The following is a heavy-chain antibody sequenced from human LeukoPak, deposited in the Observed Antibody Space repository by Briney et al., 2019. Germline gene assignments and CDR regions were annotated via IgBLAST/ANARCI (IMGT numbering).Heavy chain of an antibody. J-gene: IGHJ6*03. CDR1: GGSISSYY. V-gene: IGHV4-4*07. CDR3: ARDFVSHGTGTTYYYYYYMDV. CDR2: IYTSGST. D-gene: IGHD1-7*01. Sequence: SETLSLTCTVSGGSISSYYWSWIRQPAGKGPEWIGRIYTSGSTNYNPSLKSRVTMSVDTSKNQFSLKLSSVTAADTAVYYCARDFVSHGTGTTYYYYYYMDVWGKGTTVTVSS.